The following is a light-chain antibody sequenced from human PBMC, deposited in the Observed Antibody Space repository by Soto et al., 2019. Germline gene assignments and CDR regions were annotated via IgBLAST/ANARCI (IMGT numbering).Light chain of an antibody. Sequence: EIVLTQSPGTLSLSPGERATLSCRASQSVSSSYLAWYQQKPGQAPRLLIYGASSRATGIPDRFSGSGSGNDFTLTISRREPEDFAVYYCQQYGSSPPWTFGQGTKVEIK. V-gene: IGKV3-20*01. J-gene: IGKJ1*01. CDR3: QQYGSSPPWT. CDR2: GAS. CDR1: QSVSSSY.